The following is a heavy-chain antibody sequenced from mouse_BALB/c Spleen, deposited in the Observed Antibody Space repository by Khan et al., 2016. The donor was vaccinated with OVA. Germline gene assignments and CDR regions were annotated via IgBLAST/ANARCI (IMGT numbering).Heavy chain of an antibody. CDR2: ISYSGST. V-gene: IGHV3-2*02. CDR3: ARYGARYSYAMDY. CDR1: ACPTTSDYA. D-gene: IGHD1-1*02. J-gene: IGHJ4*01. Sequence: QLLESSPGLVKTSQPLFFTSTVTACPTTSDYAWNWIRQFPGNKLEWMGYISYSGSTNYNPALKRRISILRDTSKNQFFFMLNSVPSEDTATYYVARYGARYSYAMDYWGQGTSVTVSS.